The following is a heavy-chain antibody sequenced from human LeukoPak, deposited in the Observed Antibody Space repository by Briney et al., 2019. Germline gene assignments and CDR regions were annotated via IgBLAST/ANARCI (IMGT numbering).Heavy chain of an antibody. CDR1: GFTFSSYA. V-gene: IGHV3-23*01. CDR2: ISGSGGST. Sequence: GGSLRLSCAASGFTFSSYAMSWVRQAPGKGLEWVSAISGSGGSTYYADSVKGRFTISRDNSKNTLYLQMNSLRAEDTAVYYCAKDSVVVTAISPHDYWGQGTLVTVSS. D-gene: IGHD2-21*02. CDR3: AKDSVVVTAISPHDY. J-gene: IGHJ4*02.